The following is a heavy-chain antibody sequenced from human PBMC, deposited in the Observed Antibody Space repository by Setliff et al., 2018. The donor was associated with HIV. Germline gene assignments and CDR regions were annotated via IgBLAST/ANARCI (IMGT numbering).Heavy chain of an antibody. V-gene: IGHV4-38-2*01. CDR3: ARHSGGSFYNFWSGDYYYYGMDV. J-gene: IGHJ6*02. D-gene: IGHD3-3*01. CDR2: IYHSGST. Sequence: ASETLSLTCAVSGYSISSGYYWGWIRQPPGKGLEWIGSIYHSGSTYYNPSLKSQVTISVDTSKNQFFLKLSSVTAADTAVYYCARHSGGSFYNFWSGDYYYYGMDVWGQGTTVTVSS. CDR1: GYSISSGYY.